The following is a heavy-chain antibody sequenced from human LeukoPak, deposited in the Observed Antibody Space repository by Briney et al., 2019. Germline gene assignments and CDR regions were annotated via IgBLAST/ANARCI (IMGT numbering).Heavy chain of an antibody. V-gene: IGHV3-66*01. CDR1: GFTVSSNY. CDR3: ARDSDYSNYGASFDY. J-gene: IGHJ4*02. Sequence: PGGSLRLSRAASGFTVSSNYMSWVRQAPGKGLEWVSVIYSGGSTYYADSVKGRFTISRDNSKNTLYLQMNSLRAEDTAVYYCARDSDYSNYGASFDYWGQGTLVTVSS. D-gene: IGHD4-11*01. CDR2: IYSGGST.